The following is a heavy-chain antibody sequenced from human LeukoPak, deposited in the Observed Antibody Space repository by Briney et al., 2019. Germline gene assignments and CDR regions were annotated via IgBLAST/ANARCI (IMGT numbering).Heavy chain of an antibody. V-gene: IGHV3-48*01. J-gene: IGHJ4*02. Sequence: PGGSLRLSCAASGFTFSSYSMNWVRQAPGKGLEWVSYISSSSSMIYYADSVKGRFTISRDNSKNTLYLQVNSLRAEDTAMYYCAREAVAVAGHFDYWGQGTLVTVSS. D-gene: IGHD6-19*01. CDR1: GFTFSSYS. CDR3: AREAVAVAGHFDY. CDR2: ISSSSSMI.